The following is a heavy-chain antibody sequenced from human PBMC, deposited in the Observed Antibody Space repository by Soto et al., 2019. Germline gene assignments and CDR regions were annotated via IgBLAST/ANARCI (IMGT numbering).Heavy chain of an antibody. V-gene: IGHV1-46*01. CDR3: ARSGEGANWFDP. Sequence: QVQLVQSGAEVKKPGASVKVSCKASGYTFTSYYMHWVRQAPGQGLEWMGIINPSGGSTSYAQKFPGRVTMTRDTSTSTVYMELSSLRSEDTAVYCCARSGEGANWFDPWGQGTLVTVSS. CDR1: GYTFTSYY. CDR2: INPSGGST. D-gene: IGHD2-15*01. J-gene: IGHJ5*02.